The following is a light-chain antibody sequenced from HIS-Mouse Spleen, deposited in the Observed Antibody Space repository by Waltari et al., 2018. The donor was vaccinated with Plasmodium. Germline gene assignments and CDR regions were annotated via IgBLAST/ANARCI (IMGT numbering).Light chain of an antibody. CDR3: QQYNSYSWT. CDR2: KAS. Sequence: DIKLTQSPSTPSATVGDRVTLTCRASQSISSRLAWYQQKPGKAPKLLIYKASSLESGVPSRFSGSGSGTEFTLTISSLQPDDFATYYCQQYNSYSWTFGQGTKVEIK. V-gene: IGKV1-5*03. CDR1: QSISSR. J-gene: IGKJ1*01.